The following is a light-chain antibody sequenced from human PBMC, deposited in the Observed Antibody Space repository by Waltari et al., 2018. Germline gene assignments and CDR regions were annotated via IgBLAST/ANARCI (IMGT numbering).Light chain of an antibody. CDR3: QQFNSYPSIT. CDR2: DAS. CDR1: QGISSA. V-gene: IGKV1-13*02. J-gene: IGKJ5*01. Sequence: AIQLTQSPSSLSASVGDRVTTTCRASQGISSALACYQQKPGKAPKLLIYDASRMESGVPSRFSGSGSGTDFTLTISSLQPEDFSTYYCQQFNSYPSITFGQGTRLEIK.